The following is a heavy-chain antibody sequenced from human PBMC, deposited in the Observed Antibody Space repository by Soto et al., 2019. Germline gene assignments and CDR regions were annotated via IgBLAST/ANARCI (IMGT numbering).Heavy chain of an antibody. V-gene: IGHV1-18*01. CDR3: ARCQGSGSSVENDY. Sequence: ASVKVSCKASGYTFTSYGISWVRQAPGQGLEWMGWISAYNGNTNYAQKLQGRVTMTTDTTTSTAYMELRSLRSDDTAVYYCARCQGSGSSVENDYWGQGTLVTVSS. CDR1: GYTFTSYG. J-gene: IGHJ4*02. D-gene: IGHD1-26*01. CDR2: ISAYNGNT.